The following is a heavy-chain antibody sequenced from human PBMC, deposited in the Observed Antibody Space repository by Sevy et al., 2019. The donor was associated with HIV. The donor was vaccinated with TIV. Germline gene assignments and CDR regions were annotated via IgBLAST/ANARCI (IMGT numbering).Heavy chain of an antibody. V-gene: IGHV1-3*01. CDR3: AGGKGGIFGVVTGQFDY. J-gene: IGHJ4*02. Sequence: ASVKVSCKASGYTFSNNAIHWVRQAPGQRLEWMGWVHAGNGHTKFSEKFQDRVTISRDTSATTVYMDLTSLTSEDTAISYCAGGKGGIFGVVTGQFDYWGQGTLVTVSS. D-gene: IGHD3-3*01. CDR1: GYTFSNNA. CDR2: VHAGNGHT.